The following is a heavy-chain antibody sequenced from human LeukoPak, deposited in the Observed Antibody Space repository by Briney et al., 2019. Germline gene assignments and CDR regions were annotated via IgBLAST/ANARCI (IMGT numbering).Heavy chain of an antibody. CDR2: IIPILGIA. CDR3: S. J-gene: IGHJ4*02. Sequence: AVKVSCKASGGTFSSYAISWVRQAPGQGLEWMGRIIPILGIANYAQKFQGRVTITADKSTSTAYMELSSLRSEEGTYPVDSWGQGTLVTVSS. V-gene: IGHV1-69*04. CDR1: GGTFSSYA. D-gene: IGHD3-16*02.